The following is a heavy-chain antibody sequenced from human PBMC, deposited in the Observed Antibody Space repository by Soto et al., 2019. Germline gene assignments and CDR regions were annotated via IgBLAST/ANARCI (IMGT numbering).Heavy chain of an antibody. CDR1: GDSVSSNSAA. D-gene: IGHD6-13*01. CDR2: TYYRSKWYN. J-gene: IGHJ6*02. Sequence: SLTCAISGDSVSSNSAAWNWIRQSPSRGLEWLGRTYYRSKWYNDYAVSVKSRITINPDTSKNQFSLQLNSVTPEDTAVYYCARDPVAAAQHNYYYYGMDVWGQGTTVTVSS. V-gene: IGHV6-1*01. CDR3: ARDPVAAAQHNYYYYGMDV.